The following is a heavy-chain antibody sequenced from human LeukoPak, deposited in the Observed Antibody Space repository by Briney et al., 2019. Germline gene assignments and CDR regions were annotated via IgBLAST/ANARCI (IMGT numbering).Heavy chain of an antibody. Sequence: SETLSLTCTVSGGSISSYYWSWIRQPPGKGLEWIGYIYYSGSTYYNPSLKSRVTISVDTSKNQFSLKLSSVTAADTAVYYCARDIRAAYWYFDLWGRGTLVTVSS. CDR3: ARDIRAAYWYFDL. CDR1: GGSISSYY. CDR2: IYYSGST. V-gene: IGHV4-59*12. J-gene: IGHJ2*01.